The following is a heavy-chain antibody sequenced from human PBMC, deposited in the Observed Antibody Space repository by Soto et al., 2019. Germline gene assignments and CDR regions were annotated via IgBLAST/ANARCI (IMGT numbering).Heavy chain of an antibody. J-gene: IGHJ6*02. Sequence: GGSLRLSCAASGFTFSSYGMHWVRQAPGKGLEWVAVIWYDGSNKYYADSVKGRFTISRDNSKNTLYLQMNSLKASDTAIYYCTRSSGMDVWGQGTTVTVYS. CDR2: IWYDGSNK. V-gene: IGHV3-33*01. CDR3: TRSSGMDV. CDR1: GFTFSSYG.